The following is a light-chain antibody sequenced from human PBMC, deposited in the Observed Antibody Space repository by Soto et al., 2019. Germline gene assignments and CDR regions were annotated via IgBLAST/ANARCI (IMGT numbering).Light chain of an antibody. Sequence: DIVMTQSPATLSVSPGERATLSCRASQSVGRNLAWYQQKPGQAPRLLIYDASNRATGIPARFSGSGSGTDFTLTISSLEPEDFAVYYCQQRSNWPRTFGQGTKVDIK. CDR1: QSVGRN. CDR3: QQRSNWPRT. V-gene: IGKV3-11*01. CDR2: DAS. J-gene: IGKJ1*01.